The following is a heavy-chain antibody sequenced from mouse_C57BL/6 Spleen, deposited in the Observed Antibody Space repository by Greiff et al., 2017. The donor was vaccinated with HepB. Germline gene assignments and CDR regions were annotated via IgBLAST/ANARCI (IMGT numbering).Heavy chain of an antibody. CDR1: GYTFTSYW. V-gene: IGHV1-64*01. CDR3: ARRTGNYFDY. Sequence: QVQLQQPGAELVKPGASVKLSCKASGYTFTSYWMHWVKQGPGQGLEWIGMIHPNSGSTNYNEKFKSKATLTVDKSSSTAYMQLSSLTSEDSAVYYCARRTGNYFDYWGQGTTLTVSS. J-gene: IGHJ2*01. D-gene: IGHD4-1*01. CDR2: IHPNSGST.